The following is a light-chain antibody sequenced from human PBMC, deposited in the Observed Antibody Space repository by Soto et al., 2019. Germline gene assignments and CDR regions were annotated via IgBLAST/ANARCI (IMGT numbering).Light chain of an antibody. Sequence: DIQMTQSPPSVSASVGDIVTITGRASQDVGKWLAWYQQKPGKAPTLLIHGASSLQSGVPPRYSGSGYGTDFTLTISSLQPEDFATYYCQQSYSTPRTFGQGTKVDIK. J-gene: IGKJ1*01. CDR2: GAS. CDR1: QDVGKW. CDR3: QQSYSTPRT. V-gene: IGKV1-12*01.